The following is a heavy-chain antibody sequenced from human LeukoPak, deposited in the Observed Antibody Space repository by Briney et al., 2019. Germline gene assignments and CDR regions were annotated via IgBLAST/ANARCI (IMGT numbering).Heavy chain of an antibody. J-gene: IGHJ6*02. D-gene: IGHD4-17*01. Sequence: PGGSLRLSCAASGLTLSSYSMNWVRQAPGKGLEWVSSISSGSSYIYYADSVKGRFTISRDNAKNSLCLQMNSLRAEDTAVYYCARAEGDYLNYYGMDVWGQGTTVTVSS. CDR3: ARAEGDYLNYYGMDV. V-gene: IGHV3-21*01. CDR1: GLTLSSYS. CDR2: ISSGSSYI.